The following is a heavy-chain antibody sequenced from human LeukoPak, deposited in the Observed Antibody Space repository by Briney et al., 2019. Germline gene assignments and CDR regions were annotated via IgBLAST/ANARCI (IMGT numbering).Heavy chain of an antibody. V-gene: IGHV4-30-4*08. CDR3: ARELSDFWTGQGNYFDY. J-gene: IGHJ4*02. D-gene: IGHD3-3*01. Sequence: SQTLSLTCTVSGGSISSGDYYWSWIRQPPGKGLEWIGYIYYSGSTYYNPSLKSRVTISVDTSKNQFSLKLSSVTAADTAVYYCARELSDFWTGQGNYFDYWGQGTLVAVSS. CDR1: GGSISSGDYY. CDR2: IYYSGST.